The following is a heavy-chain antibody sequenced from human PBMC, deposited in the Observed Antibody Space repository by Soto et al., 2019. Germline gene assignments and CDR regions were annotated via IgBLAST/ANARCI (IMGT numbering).Heavy chain of an antibody. CDR2: INHSGST. CDR1: GGSFSGYY. D-gene: IGHD1-26*01. CDR3: ARGQGEGGSYYYFDGIDV. J-gene: IGHJ6*02. Sequence: SETLSLTCAVYGGSFSGYYWSWIRQPPGKGLEWIGEINHSGSTNYNPSLNSRVTISVDTSKNQFSLKLSSVAAADTAVYYCARGQGEGGSYYYFDGIDVWGQGTTVTVSS. V-gene: IGHV4-34*01.